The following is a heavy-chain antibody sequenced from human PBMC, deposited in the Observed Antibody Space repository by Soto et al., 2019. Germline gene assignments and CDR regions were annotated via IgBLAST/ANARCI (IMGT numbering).Heavy chain of an antibody. J-gene: IGHJ4*02. D-gene: IGHD4-17*01. Sequence: ASVKVSCKASGYTFTSYDINWVRQATGQGLEWMGWMNPNSGNTGYAQKFQGRVTMTRNTSISTAYMELSSLRSEDTAVYYCARGQLVGGDYNFDYWGQGALVTVSS. CDR2: MNPNSGNT. V-gene: IGHV1-8*01. CDR1: GYTFTSYD. CDR3: ARGQLVGGDYNFDY.